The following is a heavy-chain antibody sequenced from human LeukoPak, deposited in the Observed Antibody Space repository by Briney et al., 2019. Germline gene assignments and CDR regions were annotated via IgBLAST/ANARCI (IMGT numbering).Heavy chain of an antibody. CDR1: GGSFSGYY. CDR3: ARDVYASETYYVGH. D-gene: IGHD3-10*01. V-gene: IGHV4-34*01. Sequence: SETLSLTCAVYGGSFSGYYWSWIRQPPGKGLEWIGEINHSGSTNYNPSLKSRVTISVDTSKNQFSLKLSSVTAADTAVYYCARDVYASETYYVGHWGQGILVTVSS. CDR2: INHSGST. J-gene: IGHJ4*02.